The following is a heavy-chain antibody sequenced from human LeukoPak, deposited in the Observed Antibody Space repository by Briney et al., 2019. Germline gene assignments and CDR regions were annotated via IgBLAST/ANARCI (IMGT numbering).Heavy chain of an antibody. D-gene: IGHD3-22*01. J-gene: IGHJ4*02. V-gene: IGHV3-33*06. Sequence: GRSLRLSCAAPGFTFRTYGMHWVRQAPGKGLEWVAVIWYDGSNKYYADSVKGRFTISRDNSKNTLYLQMNSLRAEDTAVYYCAKVDSSGYYPEYWGQGTLVTVSS. CDR1: GFTFRTYG. CDR3: AKVDSSGYYPEY. CDR2: IWYDGSNK.